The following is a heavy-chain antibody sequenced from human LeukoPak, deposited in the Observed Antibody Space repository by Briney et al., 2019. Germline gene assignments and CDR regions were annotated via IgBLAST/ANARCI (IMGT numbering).Heavy chain of an antibody. V-gene: IGHV1-18*01. Sequence: ASVKVSCKAPGYTFTSYGISWVRQAPGQGLEWMGWISAYNGNTNYAQKLQGRVTMTTDTSTSTAYMELRSLRSDDTAVYYCARDGSSSWYFWFDPWGQGTLVTVSS. J-gene: IGHJ5*02. D-gene: IGHD6-13*01. CDR2: ISAYNGNT. CDR1: GYTFTSYG. CDR3: ARDGSSSWYFWFDP.